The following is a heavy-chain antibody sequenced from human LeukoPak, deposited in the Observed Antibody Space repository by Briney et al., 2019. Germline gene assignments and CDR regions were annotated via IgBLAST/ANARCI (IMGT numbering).Heavy chain of an antibody. CDR2: ITPFNGNT. CDR3: AAERLVFDSSISTYYHYGLDV. J-gene: IGHJ6*02. Sequence: ASVKVSCKASGYTFTYRYLHWVRQAPGQALEWMGWITPFNGNTNYAQKFQDRVTITRDRSMSTAYMELSSLRSEDTAMYYCAAERLVFDSSISTYYHYGLDVWGQGTTVTLSS. D-gene: IGHD3-22*01. V-gene: IGHV1-45*02. CDR1: GYTFTYRY.